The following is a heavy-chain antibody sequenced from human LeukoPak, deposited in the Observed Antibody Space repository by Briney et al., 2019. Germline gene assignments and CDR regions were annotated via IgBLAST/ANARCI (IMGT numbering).Heavy chain of an antibody. V-gene: IGHV5-51*01. CDR3: ARRLYGWPFDY. Sequence: GESLKISCKTSGFSFINSWIGWVRQMPGKGLGWMGIIYPGDSDTRYSLSFQGQVTISADKSISTAYLQWSSLKASDTAMYYCARRLYGWPFDYWGQGTLVTVSS. J-gene: IGHJ4*02. D-gene: IGHD6-19*01. CDR2: IYPGDSDT. CDR1: GFSFINSW.